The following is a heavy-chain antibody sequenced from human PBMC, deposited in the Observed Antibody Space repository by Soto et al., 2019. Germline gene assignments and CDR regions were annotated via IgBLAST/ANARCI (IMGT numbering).Heavy chain of an antibody. D-gene: IGHD3-10*01. CDR3: ASGGAQDAFDI. J-gene: IGHJ3*02. V-gene: IGHV3-30-3*01. Sequence: QVQLVESGGGVVQPGRSLRLSCAASGFTFSHYAIHWVRQAPGKGLEWVAIISYDGSNKYYADSVKGRFTLSRDNSKNTLYLQMNSLSVDDTAVYSCASGGAQDAFDIWGQGTMVTVSS. CDR1: GFTFSHYA. CDR2: ISYDGSNK.